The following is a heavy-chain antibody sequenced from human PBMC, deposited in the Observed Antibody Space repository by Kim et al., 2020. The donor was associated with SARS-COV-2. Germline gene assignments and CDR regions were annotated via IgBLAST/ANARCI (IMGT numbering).Heavy chain of an antibody. CDR3: ARAPTYRDAFDI. V-gene: IGHV1-46*01. CDR1: GYTFTRYY. Sequence: ASVKVSCKPSGYTFTRYYIHWVRQAPGQGLEWMGIINPNAGSTSYAQKFQGRVTMTRDTFTSTVDMELSILRCEDTAVYYCARAPTYRDAFDIWGQGTMVTVSS. CDR2: INPNAGST. J-gene: IGHJ3*02. D-gene: IGHD2-2*01.